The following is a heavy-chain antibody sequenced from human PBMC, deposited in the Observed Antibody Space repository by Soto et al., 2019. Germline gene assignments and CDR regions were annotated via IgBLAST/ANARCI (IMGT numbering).Heavy chain of an antibody. Sequence: QVQLVQSGAEVKKPGSSVKVSCKASGGTFSSYTISWVRQAPGQGLEWMGRIIPILGIANYAQKFQGRVTSTADKSTGTAYMERGSLRSEDTAVYYCARSISYCSGGSCYEGMDVWGQGTTVTVSS. CDR2: IIPILGIA. V-gene: IGHV1-69*02. CDR1: GGTFSSYT. J-gene: IGHJ6*02. D-gene: IGHD2-15*01. CDR3: ARSISYCSGGSCYEGMDV.